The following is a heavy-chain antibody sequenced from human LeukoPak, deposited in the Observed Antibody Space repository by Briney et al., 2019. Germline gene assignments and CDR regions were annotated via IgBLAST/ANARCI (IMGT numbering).Heavy chain of an antibody. CDR2: INHSGST. CDR3: ARGRDFHYYYYMDV. CDR1: GGSISSDSYY. V-gene: IGHV4-39*07. J-gene: IGHJ6*03. Sequence: SETLSLTCTVSGGSISSDSYYWSWIRQPPGKGLEWIGEINHSGSTNYNPSLKSRVTISVDTSKNQFSLKLSSVTAADTAVYYCARGRDFHYYYYMDVWGKGTTVTVSS.